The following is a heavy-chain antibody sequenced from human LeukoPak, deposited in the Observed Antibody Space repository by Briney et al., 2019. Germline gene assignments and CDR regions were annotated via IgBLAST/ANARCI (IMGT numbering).Heavy chain of an antibody. CDR1: GFTFDDYT. D-gene: IGHD3-22*01. CDR2: LTWDGGRT. Sequence: GGSLRLSCAASGFTFDDYTMHWVRQAPGKGLEWVSLLTWDGGRTYYAGSVKGRFTISRDNSKNTLYLQMNSLRAEDTAVYYCAREYYYDSSNWFDPWGQGTLVTVSS. CDR3: AREYYYDSSNWFDP. J-gene: IGHJ5*02. V-gene: IGHV3-43*01.